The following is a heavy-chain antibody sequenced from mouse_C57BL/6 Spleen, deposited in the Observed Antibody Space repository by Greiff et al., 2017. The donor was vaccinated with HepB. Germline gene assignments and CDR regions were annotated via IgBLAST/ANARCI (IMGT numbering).Heavy chain of an antibody. CDR2: ISYDGSN. V-gene: IGHV3-6*01. J-gene: IGHJ1*03. CDR3: ARDPDYWYFDV. CDR1: GYSITSGYY. Sequence: EVKLVESGPALVKPSQSLSLTCSVTGYSITSGYYWNWIRQFPGNKLEWMGYISYDGSNNYNPSLKNRISITRDTSKNQFFLKLNSVTTEDTATYYCARDPDYWYFDVWGTGTTVTVSS.